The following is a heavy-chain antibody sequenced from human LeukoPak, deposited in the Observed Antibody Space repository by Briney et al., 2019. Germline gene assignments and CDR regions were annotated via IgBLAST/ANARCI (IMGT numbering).Heavy chain of an antibody. V-gene: IGHV5-51*01. Sequence: YSPSFQGQVTMSADKSNSTAYLQWSSLKASDTAMYYCARQGYTYGYDSWGQGTLVTVSS. J-gene: IGHJ4*02. D-gene: IGHD5-18*01. CDR3: ARQGYTYGYDS.